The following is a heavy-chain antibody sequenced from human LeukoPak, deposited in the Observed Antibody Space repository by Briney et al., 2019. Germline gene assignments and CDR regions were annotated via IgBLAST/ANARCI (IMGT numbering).Heavy chain of an antibody. Sequence: GGSLRLSCAASGFTFSSYGMHWVRQAPGKGLEWVGVIWYDGSNKYYADSVKGRFTISRDNSKNTLYLQMNSLRAEDTAVYYCARERVVTATDAFDIWGQGTMVTVSS. V-gene: IGHV3-33*01. J-gene: IGHJ3*02. D-gene: IGHD2-21*02. CDR1: GFTFSSYG. CDR2: IWYDGSNK. CDR3: ARERVVTATDAFDI.